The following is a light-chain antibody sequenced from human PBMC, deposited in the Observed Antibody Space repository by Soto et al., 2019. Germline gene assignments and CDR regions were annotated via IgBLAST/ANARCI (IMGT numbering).Light chain of an antibody. CDR3: SSHAGSSVV. J-gene: IGLJ1*01. CDR2: DVT. CDR1: SSDVGGYKY. Sequence: SALTQPRSVSGSPGQSVTISCTGTSSDVGGYKYVSWYQQHPGKAPKLMIYDVTTRPSGVPDRFSGSKSGNTASLTISGLQAEDEADYYCSSHAGSSVVFGTGTKVTV. V-gene: IGLV2-11*01.